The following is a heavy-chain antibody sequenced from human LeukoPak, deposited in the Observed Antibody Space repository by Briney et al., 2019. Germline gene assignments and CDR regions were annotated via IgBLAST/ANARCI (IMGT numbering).Heavy chain of an antibody. CDR1: GYTFTSYY. CDR3: AREMLDYSNYEPSGSHFDY. Sequence: ASVKVSCKASGYTFTSYYMHRVRQAPGQGLEWMGGIIPIFGTATYAQKFQGRVTITADESTSTASMELSSLRSEDTAVYYCAREMLDYSNYEPSGSHFDYWGQGTLVTVSS. CDR2: IIPIFGTA. D-gene: IGHD4-11*01. V-gene: IGHV1-69*13. J-gene: IGHJ4*02.